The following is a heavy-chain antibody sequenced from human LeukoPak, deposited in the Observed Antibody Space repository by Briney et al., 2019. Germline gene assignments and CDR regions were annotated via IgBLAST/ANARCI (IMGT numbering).Heavy chain of an antibody. D-gene: IGHD3-16*01. CDR2: INHNGNVN. CDR3: ARGGGLDV. J-gene: IGHJ6*02. CDR1: GFTFSSYW. Sequence: GESLKISCAASGFTFSSYWMNWARQAPGKGLEWVASINHNGNVNYYVDSVKGRFTISRDSAKNSLYLQMSNLRAEDTAVYFCARGGGLDVWGQGATVTVSS. V-gene: IGHV3-7*03.